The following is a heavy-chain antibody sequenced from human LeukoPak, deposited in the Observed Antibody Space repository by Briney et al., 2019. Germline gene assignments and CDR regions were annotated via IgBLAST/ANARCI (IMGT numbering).Heavy chain of an antibody. D-gene: IGHD1-1*01. J-gene: IGHJ4*02. CDR2: IIPIFGTA. CDR1: GGTFSSYA. CDR3: ARVGRRNDGYDY. V-gene: IGHV1-69*05. Sequence: ASVKVSCKXSGGTFSSYAISWVRQAPGQGLEWMGGIIPIFGTANYAQKFQGRVTITTDESTSTAYMELSSLRSEDTAVYYCARVGRRNDGYDYWGQGTLVTVSS.